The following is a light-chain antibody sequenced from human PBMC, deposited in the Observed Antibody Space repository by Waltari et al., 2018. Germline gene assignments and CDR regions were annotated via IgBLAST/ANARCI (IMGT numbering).Light chain of an antibody. V-gene: IGLV4-69*01. J-gene: IGLJ3*02. CDR1: SGHTNNI. CDR2: VNSDGSH. CDR3: QPGGHGTWV. Sequence: QLVLTQSPSASAPLGASVKLTCTLSSGHTNNIIAWHQQHPKKGPRYLMKVNSDGSHNKGDKFPGRFAVSSSGAERYHPLPSLQSGDGGDYDCQPGGHGTWVFGGGTKLTVL.